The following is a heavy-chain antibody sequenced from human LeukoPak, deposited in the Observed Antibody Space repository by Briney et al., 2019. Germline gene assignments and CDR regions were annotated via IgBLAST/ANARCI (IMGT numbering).Heavy chain of an antibody. V-gene: IGHV4/OR15-8*01. CDR2: VSLQGST. Sequence: SDTLSLTCGASGGSITNTNDWTWVRQPRGKALSWIGEVSLQGSTNYNPSLMGRVTIAVDTSENHLPLQLTSATAADTAVYYCAREGGPYRPLDYSGQGTLVTVSS. CDR1: GGSITNTND. J-gene: IGHJ4*02. CDR3: AREGGPYRPLDY.